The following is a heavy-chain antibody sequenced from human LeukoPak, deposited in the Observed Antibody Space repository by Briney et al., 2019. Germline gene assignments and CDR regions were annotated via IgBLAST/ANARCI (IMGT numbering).Heavy chain of an antibody. D-gene: IGHD3-22*01. Sequence: GASVKVSCKASGYTFTSYGFTWVRQAPGQGLEWMGWISAYNGNTDYAQKLQGRVTMTTDTSTSTAYMELRSLRSDDTAVYFCARAYYHDTSSYQGFDFWGRGTLVTVSS. CDR1: GYTFTSYG. V-gene: IGHV1-18*01. CDR2: ISAYNGNT. J-gene: IGHJ4*02. CDR3: ARAYYHDTSSYQGFDF.